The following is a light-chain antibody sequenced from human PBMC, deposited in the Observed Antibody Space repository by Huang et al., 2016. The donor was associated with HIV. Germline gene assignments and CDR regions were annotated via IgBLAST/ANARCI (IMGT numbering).Light chain of an antibody. CDR3: QQRSNWPHT. CDR1: QSVGSY. J-gene: IGKJ2*01. V-gene: IGKV3-11*01. Sequence: DIVLTQSPATLSLSPGERVTLSCRASQSVGSYLAWYQQKPGQAPRLLIYDTSNRATGLPTRFSGSGSGTDFTLTISSLESEDFAVYYCQQRSNWPHTFGQGTRLEI. CDR2: DTS.